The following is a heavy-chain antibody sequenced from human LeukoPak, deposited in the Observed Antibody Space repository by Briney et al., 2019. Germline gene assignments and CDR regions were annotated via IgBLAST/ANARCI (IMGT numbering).Heavy chain of an antibody. Sequence: GGSLRLSCAASGFTFSSYSMNWVRQAPGKGLEWVSSISSSSSYIYYADSVKGRFTISRDNAKNSPYLQMNSLRAEDTAVYYCARIVVVPAAMGFDYWGQGTLVTVSS. CDR2: ISSSSSYI. CDR1: GFTFSSYS. CDR3: ARIVVVPAAMGFDY. V-gene: IGHV3-21*01. D-gene: IGHD2-2*01. J-gene: IGHJ4*02.